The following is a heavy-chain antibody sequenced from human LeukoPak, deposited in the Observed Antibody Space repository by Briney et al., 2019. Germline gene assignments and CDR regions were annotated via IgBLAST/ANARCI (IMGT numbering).Heavy chain of an antibody. CDR3: ARDLPHKYYGSGSF. CDR2: ISAYNGNT. V-gene: IGHV1-18*01. J-gene: IGHJ4*02. Sequence: ASVKVSCKASGGTFTSYTISWVRQAPGQGLEWMGWISAYNGNTNYAQKLQGRVTMTTDTSTSTAYMELRSLRSDDTAVYYCARDLPHKYYGSGSFWGQGTLVTVSS. D-gene: IGHD3-10*01. CDR1: GGTFTSYT.